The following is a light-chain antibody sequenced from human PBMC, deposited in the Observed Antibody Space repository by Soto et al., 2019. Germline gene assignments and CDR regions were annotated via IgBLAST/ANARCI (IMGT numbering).Light chain of an antibody. V-gene: IGLV1-44*01. Sequence: QSVLTQPPSASGTPGPRGTLSCSGGSSKIGTNSVNWYQQLPGRAPKLLIYNNDLRPSGVPDRFSGSKSGTSASLAISGLQSEDEADYYCAAWDDSLNGFYVFGIGTKVTVL. CDR1: SSKIGTNS. CDR2: NND. J-gene: IGLJ1*01. CDR3: AAWDDSLNGFYV.